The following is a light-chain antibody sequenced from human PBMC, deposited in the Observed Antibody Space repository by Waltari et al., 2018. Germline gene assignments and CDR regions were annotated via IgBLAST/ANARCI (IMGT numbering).Light chain of an antibody. CDR1: QSISTY. V-gene: IGKV1-39*01. Sequence: EIQMTQSPSSLSASVGDRVTITCRASQSISTYLNWYQQKQGQAPKVLIYAASSLQSGVPPRFGGRGSGTEFTLTISSLQREDFATYYCQQTYSPPSLTFGGGTKVEMK. J-gene: IGKJ4*01. CDR2: AAS. CDR3: QQTYSPPSLT.